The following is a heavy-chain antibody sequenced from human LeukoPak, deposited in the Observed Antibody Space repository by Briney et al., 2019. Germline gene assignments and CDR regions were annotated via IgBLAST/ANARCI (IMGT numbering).Heavy chain of an antibody. D-gene: IGHD6-19*01. CDR2: IKQDGSEK. J-gene: IGHJ4*02. Sequence: PGGSLRLSCAASGFPFSSHWLSWFRQSPGKGLEWVANIKQDGSEKYYVDSVKGRFTISRDNAKNSQYLQMNSLRVEDTAVYYCASGAGWVFDNWGQGTPVTVSS. CDR1: GFPFSSHW. V-gene: IGHV3-7*01. CDR3: ASGAGWVFDN.